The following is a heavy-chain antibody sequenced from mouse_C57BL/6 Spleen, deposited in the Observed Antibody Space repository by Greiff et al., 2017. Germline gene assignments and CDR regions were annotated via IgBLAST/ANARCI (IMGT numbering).Heavy chain of an antibody. Sequence: VQLQQPGAELVKPGASVKMSCKASGYTFTSYWITWVKQRPGQGLEWIGDIYPGSGSTNYNEKFKSKATLTVDTSSSTAYMQLSSLTSEDSAVYYCATYYGSSDGLFAYWGQGTLVTVSA. D-gene: IGHD1-1*01. V-gene: IGHV1-55*01. CDR1: GYTFTSYW. CDR3: ATYYGSSDGLFAY. J-gene: IGHJ3*01. CDR2: IYPGSGST.